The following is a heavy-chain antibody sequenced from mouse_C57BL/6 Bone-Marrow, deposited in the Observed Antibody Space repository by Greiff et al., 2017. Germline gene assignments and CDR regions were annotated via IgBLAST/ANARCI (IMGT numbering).Heavy chain of an antibody. D-gene: IGHD3-1*01. Sequence: VQRVESGAELVRPGASVKLSCKASGYTFTDYYINWVKQRPGQGLEWIARIYPGSGNTYYNEKFKGKATLTAEKSSSTAYMQLSSLTSEDSAVYFCARSGYSWFAYWGQGTLVTVSA. CDR1: GYTFTDYY. J-gene: IGHJ3*01. V-gene: IGHV1-76*01. CDR3: ARSGYSWFAY. CDR2: IYPGSGNT.